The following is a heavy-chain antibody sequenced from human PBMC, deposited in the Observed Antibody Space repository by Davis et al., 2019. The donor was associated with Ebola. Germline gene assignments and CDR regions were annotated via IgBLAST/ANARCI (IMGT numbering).Heavy chain of an antibody. CDR2: IYYNGNT. D-gene: IGHD3-10*02. Sequence: MPSETLSLTCTVSGGSISTYYWSWIRQPPGKGLEWIGYIYYNGNTNYNPSLKSRVTLSVDTSKSQFSLKLNSVTAADTAIYYCARGRPTFVPETFDNWGQGTLVTVSS. CDR1: GGSISTYY. CDR3: ARGRPTFVPETFDN. V-gene: IGHV4-59*01. J-gene: IGHJ4*02.